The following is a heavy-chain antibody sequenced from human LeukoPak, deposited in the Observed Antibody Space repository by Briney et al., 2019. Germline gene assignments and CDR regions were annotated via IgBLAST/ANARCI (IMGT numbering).Heavy chain of an antibody. Sequence: QPGGSLRLSCAASGFTFSSYAMSWVRQAPGKGLEWVSAISGSGGSTYYADSVKGRFTISRDNSKNTLYLQMNSLRAEDTAVYYCAKGVSIRGYPPISVFDYWGQGTLVTVSS. CDR2: ISGSGGST. CDR3: AKGVSIRGYPPISVFDY. J-gene: IGHJ4*02. CDR1: GFTFSSYA. D-gene: IGHD5-12*01. V-gene: IGHV3-23*01.